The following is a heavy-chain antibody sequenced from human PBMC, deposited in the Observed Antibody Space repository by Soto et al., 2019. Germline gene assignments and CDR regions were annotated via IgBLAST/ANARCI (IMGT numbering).Heavy chain of an antibody. CDR3: ATAASITMVRGVIGGWFDWFDP. V-gene: IGHV1-24*01. J-gene: IGHJ5*02. D-gene: IGHD3-10*01. CDR1: GYTLTELS. CDR2: FDPEDGET. Sequence: ASVKVSCKVSGYTLTELSMHWVRQAPGKGLEWMGGFDPEDGETIYAQKFQGRVTMTEDTSTDTAYMELSSLRSEDTAVYYCATAASITMVRGVIGGWFDWFDPWGQGTLVTVSS.